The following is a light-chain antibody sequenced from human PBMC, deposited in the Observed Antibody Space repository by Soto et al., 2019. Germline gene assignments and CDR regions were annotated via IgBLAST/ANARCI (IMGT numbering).Light chain of an antibody. J-gene: IGKJ4*01. CDR1: HSVSSSY. CDR2: GAS. V-gene: IGKV3-20*01. CDR3: QQYGTSLIT. Sequence: EIVLTQYPATMSLSPGEGATLSCRASHSVSSSYFAWYQQKPGQAPRLLIYGASSRATDIPDRFSGSGSGTDCTLTISRLETEDFAVYYCQQYGTSLITFGGGTKVEIK.